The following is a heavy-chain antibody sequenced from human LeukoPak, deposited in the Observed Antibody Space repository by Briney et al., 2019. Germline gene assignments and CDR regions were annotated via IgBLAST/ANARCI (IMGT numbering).Heavy chain of an antibody. V-gene: IGHV3-23*01. CDR3: AKDLWQRLASETFDY. D-gene: IGHD6-25*01. CDR2: ISGSGGST. Sequence: GGSLRLSCAASGLTFSSYAMSWVRQAPGKGLEWDSAISGSGGSTYYADSVKGRFTISRDNSKNTLYLQMNSLRAEDTAVYYCAKDLWQRLASETFDYWGQGTLVTVSS. CDR1: GLTFSSYA. J-gene: IGHJ4*02.